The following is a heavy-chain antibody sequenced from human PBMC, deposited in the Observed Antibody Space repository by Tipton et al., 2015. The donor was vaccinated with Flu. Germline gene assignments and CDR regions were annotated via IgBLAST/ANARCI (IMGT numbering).Heavy chain of an antibody. V-gene: IGHV4-61*02. CDR3: ARRRDGTFTYDY. CDR1: GDSISRGSYY. D-gene: IGHD1-26*01. CDR2: IYTNANT. J-gene: IGHJ4*02. Sequence: TLSLTCTVSGDSISRGSYYYNWIRQPAGEGLEWIGRIYTNANTTYNPSLNSRVTISLDTSNNQFSLRLNSVTAADTAVYYCARRRDGTFTYDYWGQGTLVTVSS.